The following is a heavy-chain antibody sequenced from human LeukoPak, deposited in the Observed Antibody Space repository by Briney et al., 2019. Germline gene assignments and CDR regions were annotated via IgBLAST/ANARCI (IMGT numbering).Heavy chain of an antibody. CDR1: GGSFSGYY. CDR3: ARGRDRIAARPIDY. V-gene: IGHV4-34*01. D-gene: IGHD6-6*01. CDR2: INHSGST. J-gene: IGHJ4*02. Sequence: SETLSLTCPVYGGSFSGYYWSWIRQPPGKGLEWIGEINHSGSTNYNPSLKSRVTISVDTSKNQFSLKLSSVTAADTAVYYCARGRDRIAARPIDYWGQGTLVTVSS.